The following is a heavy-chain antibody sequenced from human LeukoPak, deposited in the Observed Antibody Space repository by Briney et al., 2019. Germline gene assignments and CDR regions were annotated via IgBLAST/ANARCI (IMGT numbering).Heavy chain of an antibody. CDR1: GFTFSGYG. V-gene: IGHV3-23*01. CDR2: ISGSGGST. D-gene: IGHD5-18*01. Sequence: GGSLRLSCVASGFTFSGYGMYWVRQAPGKGLEWVSAISGSGGSTYYADSVKGRFTISRDNSKNTLYLQMNSLRAEDTAVYYCAKERGYSYTEIDYWGQETLVTVSS. J-gene: IGHJ4*02. CDR3: AKERGYSYTEIDY.